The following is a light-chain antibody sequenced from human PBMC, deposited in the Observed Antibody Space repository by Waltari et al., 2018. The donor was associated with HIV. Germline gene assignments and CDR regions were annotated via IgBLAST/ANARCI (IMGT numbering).Light chain of an antibody. CDR1: SSDVGAYNY. CDR3: SSYTTRNTFF. V-gene: IGLV2-14*01. Sequence: QSALTQPASVSGSPGQSITISCTGTSSDVGAYNYVSWFQQHPGNSPKVMIVEVSNRPSGVPNLFSGSKSRNPASLIISGLQAEDEADYYCSSYTTRNTFFFGTGTKVTVL. CDR2: EVS. J-gene: IGLJ1*01.